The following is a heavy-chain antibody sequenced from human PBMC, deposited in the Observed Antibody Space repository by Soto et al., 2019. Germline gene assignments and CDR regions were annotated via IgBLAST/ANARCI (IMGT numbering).Heavy chain of an antibody. D-gene: IGHD2-2*02. CDR3: AKRRRARGYCSSTSCNNYFDY. V-gene: IGHV3-23*01. CDR2: ISGSGGST. J-gene: IGHJ4*02. Sequence: GGSLRLSCAASVFTFSSYAMSWVRQAPGKGLEWVSAISGSGGSTYYADSVKGRFTISRDNSKNTLYLQMNSLRAEDTAVYYCAKRRRARGYCSSTSCNNYFDYWGQGTLVTVSS. CDR1: VFTFSSYA.